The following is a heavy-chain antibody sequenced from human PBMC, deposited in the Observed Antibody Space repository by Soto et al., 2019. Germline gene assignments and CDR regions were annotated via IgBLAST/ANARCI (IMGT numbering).Heavy chain of an antibody. D-gene: IGHD1-26*01. Sequence: GGSLRLSCAASGFTFNSYGMHWVRQAPGKGLEWVAVISYDGSEKYYVDSVKGRFTISRDNAKNSLYLQMNSLRAEDTAVYYCVRDPNIVGATHGGYYYYYGMDVWGQGTTVTVSS. V-gene: IGHV3-30*03. CDR3: VRDPNIVGATHGGYYYYYGMDV. CDR2: ISYDGSEK. J-gene: IGHJ6*02. CDR1: GFTFNSYG.